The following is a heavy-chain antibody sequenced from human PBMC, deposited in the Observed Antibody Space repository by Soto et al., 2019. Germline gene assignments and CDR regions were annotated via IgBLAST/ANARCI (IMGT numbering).Heavy chain of an antibody. CDR1: GAALNSGNYY. D-gene: IGHD2-21*01. CDR3: ARLRIATNNYKWFGP. J-gene: IGHJ5*02. Sequence: SETLSLTCSVSGAALNSGNYYWSWIRQVPGKGLEWIGHIYVTGAVDYNPSLRDRITISQDTSERQFSLNLRLVTAADTAVYYCARLRIATNNYKWFGPWGQGTLVPVSS. CDR2: IYVTGAV. V-gene: IGHV4-31*03.